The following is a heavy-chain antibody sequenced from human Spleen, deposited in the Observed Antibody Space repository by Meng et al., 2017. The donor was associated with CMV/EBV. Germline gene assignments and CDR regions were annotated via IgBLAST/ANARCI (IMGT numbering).Heavy chain of an antibody. Sequence: ISSGDYYWSWIRQPPGKGLEWIGYIYYSGSTYYNPSLKSRVTISVDTSKNQFSLKLSSVTAADTAVYYCARDTYYYDSSGGDYFDYWGQGTLVTVSS. CDR1: ISSGDYY. V-gene: IGHV4-30-4*08. CDR3: ARDTYYYDSSGGDYFDY. J-gene: IGHJ4*02. CDR2: IYYSGST. D-gene: IGHD3-22*01.